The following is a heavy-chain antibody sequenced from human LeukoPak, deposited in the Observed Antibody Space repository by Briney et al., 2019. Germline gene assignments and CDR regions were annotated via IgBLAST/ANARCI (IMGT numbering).Heavy chain of an antibody. CDR1: GFTFSSYA. CDR3: AKDEGIVVVPATIDY. CDR2: ISGSGGST. J-gene: IGHJ4*02. D-gene: IGHD2-2*01. Sequence: GGSLRLSCAASGFTFSSYAMSGVRQAPGKGLEWVSAISGSGGSTYYADSVKGRFTISRDNSKNTLYLQMNSLRAEDTAVYYCAKDEGIVVVPATIDYWGQGTLVTVSS. V-gene: IGHV3-23*01.